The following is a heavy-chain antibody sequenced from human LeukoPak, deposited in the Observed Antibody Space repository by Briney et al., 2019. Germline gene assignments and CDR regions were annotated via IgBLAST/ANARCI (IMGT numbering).Heavy chain of an antibody. V-gene: IGHV4-4*02. CDR1: GGSISSSNW. CDR2: IYHSGST. J-gene: IGHJ6*02. D-gene: IGHD3-10*01. CDR3: ARDSRYGSGSYLYYGMDV. Sequence: SGTLSLTCAVSGGSISSSNWWSWVRPPPGKGLEGIGEIYHSGSTNYNPSLKSRVTISVDKSKNQFSLKLSSVTAADTAVYYCARDSRYGSGSYLYYGMDVWGQGTTVTVSS.